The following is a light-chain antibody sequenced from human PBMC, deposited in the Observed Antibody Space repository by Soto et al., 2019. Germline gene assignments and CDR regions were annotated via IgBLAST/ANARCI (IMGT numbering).Light chain of an antibody. Sequence: EIVMTQSPATLSLSPGERATLSCRASQSVSSNLAWYQQKPGQAPRLLIYGASNRATGIPARFSGSGSGTDFTLTISSLEPEDFAVYYCQQRSNWPPETFGQGTRLEIK. CDR1: QSVSSN. J-gene: IGKJ5*01. CDR2: GAS. V-gene: IGKV3-11*01. CDR3: QQRSNWPPET.